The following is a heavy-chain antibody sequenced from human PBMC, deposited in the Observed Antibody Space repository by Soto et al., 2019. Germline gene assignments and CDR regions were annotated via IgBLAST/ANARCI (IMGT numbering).Heavy chain of an antibody. V-gene: IGHV1-69*06. J-gene: IGHJ6*02. CDR2: IIPIFGTA. CDR3: ARGVEAMATYYYYGMDV. Sequence: SVKVSCKASGGTFSSYAISWVRQAPGQGLEWMGGIIPIFGTANYAQKFQGRVTITADKSTSTAYMELSSLRSEDTAVYYCARGVEAMATYYYYGMDVWGQGTTVTVSS. CDR1: GGTFSSYA. D-gene: IGHD5-18*01.